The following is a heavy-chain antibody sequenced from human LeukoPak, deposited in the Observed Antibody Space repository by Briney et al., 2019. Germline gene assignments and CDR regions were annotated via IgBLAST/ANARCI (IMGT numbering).Heavy chain of an antibody. CDR3: ARGRDSDFDY. Sequence: SQTLSLTCAVSGDSISSGGYSWSWIRQPPGKGLEWIGYIYHSGSTYYNPSLKSRVTISVDRSKNQFSLKLSSVTAADTAVYYCARGRDSDFDYWGQGTLVTVSS. V-gene: IGHV4-30-2*01. J-gene: IGHJ4*02. CDR1: GDSISSGGYS. CDR2: IYHSGST.